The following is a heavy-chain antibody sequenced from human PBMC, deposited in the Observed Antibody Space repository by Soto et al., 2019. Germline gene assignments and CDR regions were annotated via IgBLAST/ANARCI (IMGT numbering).Heavy chain of an antibody. CDR2: ISSSGSTI. J-gene: IGHJ6*02. D-gene: IGHD3-22*01. CDR3: ARDSRYYYDSSGYYYYYGMDV. Sequence: GGSLRLSCAASGFTFSDYYMSWIRQAPGKGLEWVSYISSSGSTIYYADSVKGRFTISRDNAKNSLYLQMNSLRAEDTAVYYCARDSRYYYDSSGYYYYYGMDVWGQGTTVTVSS. V-gene: IGHV3-11*01. CDR1: GFTFSDYY.